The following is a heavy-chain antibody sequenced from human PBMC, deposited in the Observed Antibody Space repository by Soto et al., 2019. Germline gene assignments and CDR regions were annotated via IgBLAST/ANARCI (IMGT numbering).Heavy chain of an antibody. Sequence: ASVKVSCKASGYTFTSYGISWVRQAPGQGLEWMGWISAYNGNTNYAQKLQGRVTMTTDTSTSTAYMELRSLRSDDTAVYYCARVTAAITHNWFDPWGQGTLVTVSS. V-gene: IGHV1-18*01. J-gene: IGHJ5*02. CDR1: GYTFTSYG. D-gene: IGHD1-20*01. CDR2: ISAYNGNT. CDR3: ARVTAAITHNWFDP.